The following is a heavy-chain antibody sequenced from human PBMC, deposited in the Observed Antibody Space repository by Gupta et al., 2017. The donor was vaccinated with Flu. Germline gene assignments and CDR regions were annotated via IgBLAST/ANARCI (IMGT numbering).Heavy chain of an antibody. V-gene: IGHV1-2*02. D-gene: IGHD4-4*01. Sequence: QVQLVQSGPEVKKPGVSVRVSCKASGYTLTGYHTHWVRQAPGQGLEWMGWINTNTGDTSYAQKFQGRVTMTRDMSITTINLDLSSLRSDDTAVYYCARGAPSPAAYRVLDHWGQGTLVTVST. CDR2: INTNTGDT. J-gene: IGHJ4*02. CDR3: ARGAPSPAAYRVLDH. CDR1: GYTLTGYH.